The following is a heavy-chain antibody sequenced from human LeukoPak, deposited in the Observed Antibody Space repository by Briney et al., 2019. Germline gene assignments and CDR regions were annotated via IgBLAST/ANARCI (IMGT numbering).Heavy chain of an antibody. CDR1: GFTFSSYA. V-gene: IGHV3-23*01. J-gene: IGHJ4*02. D-gene: IGHD5-18*01. Sequence: GGSLRLSCAASGFTFSSYAMSLVRQAPGKGLEWASVISGSGSSTYYADSVKGRFTISRDNSKNTLYLQMNSLRAEDTAVYYCAKDKTAMIKSNFDYWGQGTLVTVSS. CDR2: ISGSGSST. CDR3: AKDKTAMIKSNFDY.